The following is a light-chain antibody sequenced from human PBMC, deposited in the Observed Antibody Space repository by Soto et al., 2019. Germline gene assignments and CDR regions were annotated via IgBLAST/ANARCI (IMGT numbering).Light chain of an antibody. Sequence: DIQMTQSPSTLAASVGDRVTITCRASQSVGRWLAWYQQKPGKAPKLLIYDASTLISGVPSRFSGGGSGTDFTLTVSSLQPDDFTTYYCQQYNNYSPATFGQGTEVDI. J-gene: IGKJ1*01. V-gene: IGKV1-5*01. CDR1: QSVGRW. CDR3: QQYNNYSPAT. CDR2: DAS.